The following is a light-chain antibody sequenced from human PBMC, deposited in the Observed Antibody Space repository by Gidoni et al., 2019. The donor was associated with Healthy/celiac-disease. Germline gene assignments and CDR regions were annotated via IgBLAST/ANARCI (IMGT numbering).Light chain of an antibody. CDR2: QDS. CDR3: QAWDSSTVV. Sequence: SYELTQPPSVSVSPGQTASITCSGDKLGDKYACWYKQKPGQSPVLVIYQDSKRPSGSPERFSGSNSGNTATLTIGGTQAMDEADYYCQAWDSSTVVFGGGTKLTVL. CDR1: KLGDKY. J-gene: IGLJ2*01. V-gene: IGLV3-1*01.